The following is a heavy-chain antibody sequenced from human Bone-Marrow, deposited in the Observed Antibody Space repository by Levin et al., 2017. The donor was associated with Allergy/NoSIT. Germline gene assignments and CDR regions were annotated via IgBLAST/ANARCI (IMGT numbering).Heavy chain of an antibody. CDR1: GLSFSDYN. D-gene: IGHD2-15*01. J-gene: IGHJ3*01. Sequence: ASVKVSCVGSGLSFSDYNMNWVRQAPGKGLEWVASISSGSSYIFYADSMKGRFTISRDNAKNSLFLQMNGLTVDDAGVYFCASPREFCVSTTACYIALDLWGQGTTVTVSS. CDR3: ASPREFCVSTTACYIALDL. V-gene: IGHV3-21*06. CDR2: ISSGSSYI.